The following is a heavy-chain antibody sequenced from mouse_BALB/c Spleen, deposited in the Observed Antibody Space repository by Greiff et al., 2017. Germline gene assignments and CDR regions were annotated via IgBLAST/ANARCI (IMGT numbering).Heavy chain of an antibody. Sequence: EVQRVESGGGLVQPGGSLKLSCAASGFTFSSYTMSWVRQTPEKRLEWVAYISNGGGSTYYPDTVKGRFTISRDNAKNTLYLQMSSLKSEDTAMYYCARQGGNYPFDYWGQGTTLTVSS. CDR3: ARQGGNYPFDY. J-gene: IGHJ2*01. CDR1: GFTFSSYT. D-gene: IGHD2-1*01. V-gene: IGHV5-12-2*01. CDR2: ISNGGGST.